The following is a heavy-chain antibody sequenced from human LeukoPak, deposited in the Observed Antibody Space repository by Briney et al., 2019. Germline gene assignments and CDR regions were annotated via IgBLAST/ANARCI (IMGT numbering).Heavy chain of an antibody. D-gene: IGHD3-9*01. CDR3: AKDFVPRYDILTGLVDY. CDR2: ISWNSGTI. V-gene: IGHV3-9*01. CDR1: GFTFDDYA. Sequence: PGGSLRLFCAASGFTFDDYAMQWVRQAPGKGLEWVSGISWNSGTIGSADSVKGRFTISRDNAKNSLYLQMNSLRAEDTALYYCAKDFVPRYDILTGLVDYWGQGTLVTVSS. J-gene: IGHJ4*02.